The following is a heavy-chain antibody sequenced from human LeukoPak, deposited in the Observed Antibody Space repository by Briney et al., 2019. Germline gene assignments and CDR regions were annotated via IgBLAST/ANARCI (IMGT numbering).Heavy chain of an antibody. CDR3: ARAGDSSGYDDPFDY. Sequence: SETLSLTCAVYGGSFSGYYWSWIRQPPGKGLEWIGEINHSGSTNYNPSLKSRVTISVDTSKNQFSLELSSVTAADTAVYYCARAGDSSGYDDPFDYWGQGTLVTVSS. J-gene: IGHJ4*02. CDR2: INHSGST. V-gene: IGHV4-34*01. CDR1: GGSFSGYY. D-gene: IGHD3-22*01.